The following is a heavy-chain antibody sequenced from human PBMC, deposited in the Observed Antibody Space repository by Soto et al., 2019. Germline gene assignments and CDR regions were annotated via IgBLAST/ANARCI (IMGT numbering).Heavy chain of an antibody. D-gene: IGHD3-22*01. V-gene: IGHV5-10-1*01. J-gene: IGHJ4*02. CDR1: GYSFTSYW. CDR3: ARLNRYYYDSSGYPIY. CDR2: IDPSDSYT. Sequence: ESLKISCKGSGYSFTSYWISWVRQMPGKGLEWMGRIDPSDSYTNYSPSFQGHVTISADKSISTAYLQWSSLKASDTAMYYCARLNRYYYDSSGYPIYWGQGTLVTVSS.